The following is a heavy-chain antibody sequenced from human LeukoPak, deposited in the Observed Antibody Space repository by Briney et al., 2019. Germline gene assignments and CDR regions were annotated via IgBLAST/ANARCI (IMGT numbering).Heavy chain of an antibody. D-gene: IGHD3-10*01. CDR2: IFYSRST. Sequence: SETLSLTCTVSGGSISNYYWSWIRQPPGKGLEWIGYIFYSRSTNYNPSLKSRVTISVDTSKNQFSLKLSSVTAADTAVYYCARASGVRGSGSWGNFDYWGQGTLVTVSS. J-gene: IGHJ4*02. CDR3: ARASGVRGSGSWGNFDY. V-gene: IGHV4-59*01. CDR1: GGSISNYY.